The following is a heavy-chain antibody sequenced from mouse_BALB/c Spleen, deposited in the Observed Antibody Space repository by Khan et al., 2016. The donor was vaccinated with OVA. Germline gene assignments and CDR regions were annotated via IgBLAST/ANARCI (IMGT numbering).Heavy chain of an antibody. J-gene: IGHJ4*01. V-gene: IGHV2-6-4*01. CDR3: ARAYYRYDGYYGMYY. D-gene: IGHD2-14*01. Sequence: QVQLKQSGPGLVAPSQSLSITCTVSGFSLSRYNIHWVRQPPGKGLEWLGMIWGGGGTDYNSTLKSRLSISKDNSKSQVFLKMNSLQTDDTAMYYCARAYYRYDGYYGMYYWGQGTSVTVSS. CDR1: GFSLSRYN. CDR2: IWGGGGT.